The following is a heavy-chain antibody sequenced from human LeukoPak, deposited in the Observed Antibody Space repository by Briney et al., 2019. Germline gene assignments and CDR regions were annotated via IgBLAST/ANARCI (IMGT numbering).Heavy chain of an antibody. CDR2: INHSGST. V-gene: IGHV4-34*01. Sequence: SETLSLTCAVYGGSFSGYYWSWIRQPPGKGLEWIGEINHSGSTNYNPSLKSRVTISVDTSKNQFSLKLSSVTAADTAVYYCARVRGCNVHNCLLGGWFDPWGQGTLVTVSS. J-gene: IGHJ5*02. CDR3: ARVRGCNVHNCLLGGWFDP. CDR1: GGSFSGYY. D-gene: IGHD1-20*01.